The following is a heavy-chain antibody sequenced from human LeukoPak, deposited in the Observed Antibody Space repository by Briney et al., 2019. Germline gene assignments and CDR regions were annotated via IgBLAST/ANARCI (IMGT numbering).Heavy chain of an antibody. CDR1: GFIFSSYE. J-gene: IGHJ6*02. Sequence: GGCLRLFCAASGFIFSSYEMNWVRQAPGKGLEWGSYISCSGTIIYYADSVKGRFTISRDYAKNSLYLQMNSLRAEDTAVYYCARESGSATWYYGMDVWGQGTTVTVSS. CDR2: ISCSGTII. V-gene: IGHV3-48*03. D-gene: IGHD1-1*01. CDR3: ARESGSATWYYGMDV.